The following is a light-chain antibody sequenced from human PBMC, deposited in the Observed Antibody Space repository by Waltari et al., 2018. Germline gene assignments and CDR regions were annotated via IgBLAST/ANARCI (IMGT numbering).Light chain of an antibody. Sequence: IVMTQSPSSLSVAPGESASISCRSSQSLLDRSGYHYLDWYLQKPGQSPQLLNHLTFKRAFGVPDRISGSGSGTDFTLRISRVEAEDVGVYYCMQSLQTPLTFGGGT. CDR3: MQSLQTPLT. CDR2: LTF. J-gene: IGKJ4*01. CDR1: QSLLDRSGYHY. V-gene: IGKV2-28*01.